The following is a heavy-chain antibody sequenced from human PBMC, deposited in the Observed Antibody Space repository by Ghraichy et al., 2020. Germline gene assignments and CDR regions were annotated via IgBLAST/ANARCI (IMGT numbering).Heavy chain of an antibody. CDR1: GYTFTGYY. Sequence: ASVKVSCKASGYTFTGYYMHWVRQAPGQGLEWMGWINPNSGGTNYAQKFQGWVTMTRDTSISTAYMELSRLRSDDTAVYYCARDLGVTGRDYYYYYGMDVWGQGTTVTVSS. V-gene: IGHV1-2*04. J-gene: IGHJ6*02. CDR2: INPNSGGT. D-gene: IGHD1-14*01. CDR3: ARDLGVTGRDYYYYYGMDV.